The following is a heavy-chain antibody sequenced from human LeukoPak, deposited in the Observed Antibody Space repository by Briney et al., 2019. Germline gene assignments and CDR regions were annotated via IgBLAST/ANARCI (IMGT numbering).Heavy chain of an antibody. V-gene: IGHV1-69*13. Sequence: EASVKVSCKASGGTFSSYAISWVRQAPGQGLEWMGGIIPIFGTANYAQKFQGRVTITADESTSTAYMELSSLRSEDTAVYYCARVGEAGTPDVLRFYNWFDPWGQGTLVTVSS. J-gene: IGHJ5*02. CDR3: ARVGEAGTPDVLRFYNWFDP. D-gene: IGHD3-3*01. CDR2: IIPIFGTA. CDR1: GGTFSSYA.